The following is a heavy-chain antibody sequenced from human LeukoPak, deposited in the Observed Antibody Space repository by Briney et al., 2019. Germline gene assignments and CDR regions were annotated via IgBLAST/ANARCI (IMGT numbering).Heavy chain of an antibody. CDR1: GGSISSGGYS. CDR3: ASSGWLRGVDYGMDV. J-gene: IGHJ6*02. V-gene: IGHV4-30-2*01. CDR2: IYHSGST. Sequence: SQTLSLTCAVSGGSISSGGYSWSWIRQPPGKGLEWIGYIYHSGSTYYNPSLKSRVTISVDRSKNQFSLKLSSVTAADTAVYYCASSGWLRGVDYGMDVWGQGTTVTVSS. D-gene: IGHD6-19*01.